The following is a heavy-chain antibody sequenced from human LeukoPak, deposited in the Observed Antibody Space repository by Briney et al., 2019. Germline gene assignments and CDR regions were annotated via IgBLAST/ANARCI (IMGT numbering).Heavy chain of an antibody. Sequence: SETLSLTCAASSGSISSTTWWSWVRQPPGKGLEWSGEINHSGNTYYNSSLTGRVTISVDRSDNQFSLKVNSVTAADTAVYYCARSGSGGWIDHWGQGTLVTVSS. J-gene: IGHJ4*02. CDR3: ARSGSGGWIDH. CDR1: SGSISSTTW. CDR2: INHSGNT. V-gene: IGHV4-4*02. D-gene: IGHD6-19*01.